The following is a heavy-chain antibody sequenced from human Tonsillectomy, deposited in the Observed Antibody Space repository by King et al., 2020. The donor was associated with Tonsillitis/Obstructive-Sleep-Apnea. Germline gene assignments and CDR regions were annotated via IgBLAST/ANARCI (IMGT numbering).Heavy chain of an antibody. CDR3: ARRSPGRRDFDY. Sequence: QLQESGPGLVKPSETLSLTCTVAGGSVSSNYWTWIRQPPGKGLEWIGYMHYNGGSNYNPSLRGRVTISVDTSKNQFSLKLNSVTSADSGVYYCARRSPGRRDFDYWGQGTLVTVSS. CDR2: MHYNGGS. J-gene: IGHJ4*02. V-gene: IGHV4-59*02. CDR1: GGSVSSNY.